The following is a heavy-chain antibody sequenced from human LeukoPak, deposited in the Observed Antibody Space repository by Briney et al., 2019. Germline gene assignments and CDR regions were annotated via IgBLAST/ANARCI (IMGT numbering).Heavy chain of an antibody. CDR1: GGSISSYY. D-gene: IGHD5-24*01. V-gene: IGHV4-59*08. CDR3: ASGGRWLQLDY. J-gene: IGHJ4*02. CDR2: IYYSGST. Sequence: SETLSLTCTVSGGSISSYYWSWIRQPPGKGLEWIEYIYYSGSTNYNPSLKSRVTISVDTSKNQFSLKLSSVTAADTAVYYCASGGRWLQLDYWGQGTLVTVSS.